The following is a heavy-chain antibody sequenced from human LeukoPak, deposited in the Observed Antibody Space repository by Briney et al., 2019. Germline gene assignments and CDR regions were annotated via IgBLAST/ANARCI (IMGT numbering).Heavy chain of an antibody. V-gene: IGHV3-30*18. D-gene: IGHD3-22*01. CDR3: AKPSYYYDSSGYLPDY. J-gene: IGHJ4*02. CDR1: GFTFSSYG. CDR2: ISYDGSNK. Sequence: PGRSLRLSCAAPGFTFSSYGMHWVRQAPGKGLEWVAVISYDGSNKYYADSVKGRFTISRDNSKNTLYLQMNSLRAEDTAVYYCAKPSYYYDSSGYLPDYWGQGTLVTVSS.